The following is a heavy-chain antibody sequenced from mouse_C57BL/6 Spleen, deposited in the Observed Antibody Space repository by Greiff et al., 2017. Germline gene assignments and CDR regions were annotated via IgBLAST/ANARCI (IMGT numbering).Heavy chain of an antibody. D-gene: IGHD1-1*01. Sequence: VMLVESGAELARPGASVKLSCKASGYTFTSYGISWVKQRTGQGLEWIGEIYPRSGNTYYNEKFKGKATLTADKSSSTAYMELRSRTSEDSAVYFCARCSYYGSRGDAMDYWGQGTSVTVSS. J-gene: IGHJ4*01. CDR3: ARCSYYGSRGDAMDY. V-gene: IGHV1-81*01. CDR2: IYPRSGNT. CDR1: GYTFTSYG.